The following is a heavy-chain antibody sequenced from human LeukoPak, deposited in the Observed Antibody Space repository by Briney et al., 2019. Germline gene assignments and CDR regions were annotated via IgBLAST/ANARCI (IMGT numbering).Heavy chain of an antibody. Sequence: GGSLRLSCAASGFTVSSNYMSWVRQAPGRGLAWVSVIYSGGSTYYADSVKGRFTISRDNSKNTLYLQMNSLRAEDTAVYYCASYDYVWGSPFDYWGQGTLVTVSS. V-gene: IGHV3-53*01. CDR1: GFTVSSNY. D-gene: IGHD3-16*01. CDR2: IYSGGST. CDR3: ASYDYVWGSPFDY. J-gene: IGHJ4*02.